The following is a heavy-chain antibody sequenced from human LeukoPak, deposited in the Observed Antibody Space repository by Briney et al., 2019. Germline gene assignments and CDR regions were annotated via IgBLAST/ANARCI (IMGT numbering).Heavy chain of an antibody. CDR1: GFTFSSYA. CDR2: ISYDGSNK. V-gene: IGHV3-30*04. CDR3: ARDWIQLKVGFGYMDA. J-gene: IGHJ6*03. D-gene: IGHD5-18*01. Sequence: GGSLRLSCAASGFTFSSYAMHWVRQAPGKGLEWVAVISYDGSNKYYADSVKGRFTISRDNSKNTLYLQMNSLRAEDTAVYYCARDWIQLKVGFGYMDAWGKGTTVTVSS.